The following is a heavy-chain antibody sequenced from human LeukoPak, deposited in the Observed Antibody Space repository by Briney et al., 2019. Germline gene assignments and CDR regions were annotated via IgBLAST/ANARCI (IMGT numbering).Heavy chain of an antibody. CDR1: GITLSNYG. V-gene: IGHV3-23*01. CDR3: AKRGVVIRVILVGFHKEAYYFDS. J-gene: IGHJ4*02. Sequence: LGGSLRLSCAVSGITLSNYGMSWVRQAPGKGLEWVAGMSDSGGRTNYADSVKGRFTISRDNPKNTLYLQMNSLRAETTAVYFCAKRGVVIRVILVGFHKEAYYFDSWGRGALVTVSS. D-gene: IGHD2/OR15-2a*01. CDR2: MSDSGGRT.